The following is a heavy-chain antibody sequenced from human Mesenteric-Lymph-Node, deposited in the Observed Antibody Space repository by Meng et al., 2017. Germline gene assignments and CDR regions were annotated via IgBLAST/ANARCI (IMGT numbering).Heavy chain of an antibody. J-gene: IGHJ4*02. CDR2: IIPIFGTA. CDR3: ARGTSNSQVSYYNY. Sequence: SVKVSCKASGYTFTGYYMHWVRQAPGQGLEWMGWIIPIFGTANYAQKFQGRVTITADESTSTAYMELSSLRSDDTAVYYCARGTSNSQVSYYNYWGQGTLVTVSS. CDR1: GYTFTGYY. V-gene: IGHV1-69*13. D-gene: IGHD6-13*01.